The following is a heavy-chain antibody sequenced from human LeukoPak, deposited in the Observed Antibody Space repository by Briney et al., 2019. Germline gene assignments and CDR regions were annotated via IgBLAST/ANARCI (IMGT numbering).Heavy chain of an antibody. CDR1: GGTFSSYA. D-gene: IGHD6-13*01. J-gene: IGHJ6*02. Sequence: SVTVSCTASGGTFSSYAISWVRQAPGQGLEWMGGIIPIFGTANYAQKFQGRVTITADESTSTAYMELSSLRSEDTAVYYCARCPAWYEDYYYGMDVWGQGTTVTVSS. CDR2: IIPIFGTA. CDR3: ARCPAWYEDYYYGMDV. V-gene: IGHV1-69*13.